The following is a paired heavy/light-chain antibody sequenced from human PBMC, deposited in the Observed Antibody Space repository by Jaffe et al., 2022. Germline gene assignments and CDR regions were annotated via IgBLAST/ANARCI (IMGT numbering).Light chain of an antibody. CDR2: EVT. J-gene: IGLJ1*01. V-gene: IGLV2-14*01. CDR3: SSFTSSGQYV. Sequence: QSALTQPASVSGSPGQSITISCTGTSTDIGAYDSVSWYQHHPGKAPKLIIYEVTNRPSGVSSRFSGSKSGNTASLTISGLQAEDEADYYCSSFTSSGQYVFGSGTKVTVL. CDR1: STDIGAYDS.
Heavy chain of an antibody. D-gene: IGHD3-16*02. CDR3: AREPPGTYRFEY. CDR2: ISTSNGGT. CDR1: GYTFTSYY. Sequence: QVQLVQSEPEVKQSGTSVKVSCKASGYTFTSYYIHWVRQAPLQGLEWMGMISTSNGGTNYAQKFHGRVTMTSDTPTSTVYMELSSLKSEDTAVYYCAREPPGTYRFEYWGQGTLVTVSS. V-gene: IGHV1-46*01. J-gene: IGHJ4*02.